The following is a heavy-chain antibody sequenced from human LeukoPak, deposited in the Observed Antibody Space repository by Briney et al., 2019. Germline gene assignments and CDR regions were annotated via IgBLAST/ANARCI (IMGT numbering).Heavy chain of an antibody. D-gene: IGHD3-22*01. CDR1: VGSISSGGYS. CDR2: IYHSGST. V-gene: IGHV4-30-2*01. J-gene: IGHJ5*02. CDR3: ARGGDSSGYYYPLDNWFNP. Sequence: SETLSLTCAVSVGSISSGGYSWSWIRQPPGKGLEWIGYIYHSGSTYYNPSLKSRVTISVDRSKNQFSLKLSSVTAADTAVYYCARGGDSSGYYYPLDNWFNPWGQGTLVTVSS.